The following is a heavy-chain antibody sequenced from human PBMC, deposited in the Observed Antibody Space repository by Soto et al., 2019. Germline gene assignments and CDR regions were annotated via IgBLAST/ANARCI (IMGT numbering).Heavy chain of an antibody. CDR1: GFTFSSYA. CDR2: ISYDGSNK. D-gene: IGHD4-17*01. Sequence: QVQLVESGGGVVQPGRSLRLSCAASGFTFSSYAMHWVRQAPGKGLEWVAVISYDGSNKYYADSVKGRFTISRDNSKNTLYLQMNSLRAEDTAVYYCARGERTDDYGDYEVGVFDYWGQGTLVTVSS. CDR3: ARGERTDDYGDYEVGVFDY. J-gene: IGHJ4*02. V-gene: IGHV3-30-3*01.